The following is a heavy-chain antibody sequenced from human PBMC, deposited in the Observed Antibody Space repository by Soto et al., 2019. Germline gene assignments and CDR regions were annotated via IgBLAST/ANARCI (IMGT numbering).Heavy chain of an antibody. CDR3: ARDPSGAYDSSGYYSKQVDY. Sequence: GASVKVSCKASGYTFTSYAMPWVRQAPGQRLEWMGRINAGHGIANYSQKFQGRVTITADTSASTAYMELSSLRSEDTAVYYCARDPSGAYDSSGYYSKQVDYWGQGTLVTVSS. CDR2: INAGHGIA. J-gene: IGHJ4*02. CDR1: GYTFTSYA. D-gene: IGHD3-22*01. V-gene: IGHV1-3*01.